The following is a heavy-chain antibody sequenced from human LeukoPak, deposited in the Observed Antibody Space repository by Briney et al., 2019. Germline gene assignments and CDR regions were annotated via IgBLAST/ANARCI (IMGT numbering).Heavy chain of an antibody. V-gene: IGHV4-30-2*02. CDR1: GGSISSGGYY. CDR3: ARSVVVPAAYDY. D-gene: IGHD2-2*01. J-gene: IGHJ4*02. CDR2: IYHSGST. Sequence: SQTLSLICTVSGGSISSGGYYWSWIRQPPGKGLEWIGYIYHSGSTYYNPSLKSRVTISVDTSKNQFSLKLSSVTAADTAVYYCARSVVVPAAYDYWGQGTLVTVSS.